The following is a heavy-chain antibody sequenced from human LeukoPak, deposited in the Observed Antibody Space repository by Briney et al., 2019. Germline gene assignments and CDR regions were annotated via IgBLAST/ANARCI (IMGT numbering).Heavy chain of an antibody. CDR2: IGTAGDT. D-gene: IGHD3-22*01. V-gene: IGHV3-13*01. J-gene: IGHJ4*02. CDR3: ARGMGYDSSGYYYVSPFDY. Sequence: GGSLRLSYAASGFTFSSYDMHWVRQATGKGLEWVSAIGTAGDTYYPGSVKGRFTISRENAKNSLYLQMNSLRAGDTAVYYCARGMGYDSSGYYYVSPFDYWGQGTLVTVSS. CDR1: GFTFSSYD.